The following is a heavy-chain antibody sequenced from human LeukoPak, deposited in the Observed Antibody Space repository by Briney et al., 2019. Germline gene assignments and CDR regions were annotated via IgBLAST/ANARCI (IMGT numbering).Heavy chain of an antibody. CDR3: ARGQLRFLEWLSDYPLRGSWFDP. CDR2: INHSGST. CDR1: GGSFSGYY. Sequence: PETLSLTCAVYGGSFSGYYWSWIRQPPGKGLEWIGEINHSGSTNYNPSLKSRVTISVDTSKNQFSLKLSSVTAADTAVYYCARGQLRFLEWLSDYPLRGSWFDPWGQGTLVTVSS. J-gene: IGHJ5*02. D-gene: IGHD3-3*01. V-gene: IGHV4-34*01.